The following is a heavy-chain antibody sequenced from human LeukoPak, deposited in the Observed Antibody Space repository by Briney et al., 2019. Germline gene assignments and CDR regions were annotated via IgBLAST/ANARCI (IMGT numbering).Heavy chain of an antibody. Sequence: GGSLRLSCAASGFTFSSYGMHWVRQAPGKGLEWVAVIWYDGSNKYYADSVKGRFTISRDNSKNTLYLQINSLRAEDTAVYYCAREPSGDYFDYWGQGTLVTVSS. CDR1: GFTFSSYG. V-gene: IGHV3-33*01. D-gene: IGHD4-17*01. J-gene: IGHJ4*02. CDR3: AREPSGDYFDY. CDR2: IWYDGSNK.